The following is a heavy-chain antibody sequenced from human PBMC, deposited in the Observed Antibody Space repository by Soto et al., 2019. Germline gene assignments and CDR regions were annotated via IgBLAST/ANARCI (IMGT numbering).Heavy chain of an antibody. CDR2: IYSGGST. V-gene: IGHV3-53*01. CDR1: GFTVSSNY. Sequence: EVQLVESGGGLIQPGGSLRLACAASGFTVSSNYMSWVRQAPGKGLEWVSVIYSGGSTYYADSVKGRFTISRDNSKNTLYLQINSLRAEDTAVYYCARAADDYGMYYFDYCGQGTLVTVSS. D-gene: IGHD4-17*01. J-gene: IGHJ4*02. CDR3: ARAADDYGMYYFDY.